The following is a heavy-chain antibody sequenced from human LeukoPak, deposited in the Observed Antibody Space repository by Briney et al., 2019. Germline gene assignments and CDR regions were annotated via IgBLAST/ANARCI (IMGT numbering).Heavy chain of an antibody. J-gene: IGHJ4*02. Sequence: GGSLRLSCAASGFTFSSYAMSWVRQAPGKGLGWVSAISGSGGSTYYADSVKGRFTISRDNSKNTLYLQMNSLRAEDTAVYYCAKDRDSSSWFDYWGQGTLVTVSS. CDR1: GFTFSSYA. CDR2: ISGSGGST. D-gene: IGHD6-13*01. V-gene: IGHV3-23*01. CDR3: AKDRDSSSWFDY.